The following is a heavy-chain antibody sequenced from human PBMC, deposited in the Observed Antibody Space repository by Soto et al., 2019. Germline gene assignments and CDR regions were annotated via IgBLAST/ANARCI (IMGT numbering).Heavy chain of an antibody. CDR2: ISYDGSNK. CDR1: GFTFSSYG. D-gene: IGHD3-16*02. CDR3: TKLGGTWGGSYRSYFDY. Sequence: QVQLVESGGGVAQPGRSLRLSCAASGFTFSSYGMHWVRQAPGKGLEWVAVISYDGSNKYYADSVKGRFTISRDNSKNTLYLQMNSLRAEDTAVYYCTKLGGTWGGSYRSYFDYWGQGTLVTVSS. J-gene: IGHJ4*02. V-gene: IGHV3-30*18.